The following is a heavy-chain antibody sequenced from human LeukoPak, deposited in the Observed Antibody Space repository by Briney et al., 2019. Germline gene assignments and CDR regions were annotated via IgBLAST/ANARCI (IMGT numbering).Heavy chain of an antibody. CDR1: GFIFGDYA. CDR2: IAFDDTDR. J-gene: IGHJ4*02. CDR3: TNSDDYGDY. V-gene: IGHV3-30*04. Sequence: GRSLRLSCAASGFIFGDYAMHWARQAPGKVLEWVAAIAFDDTDRYYIDSVKGRFTISRDDSKNTLYLHMTSLRAEDTAVYYCTNSDDYGDYWGQGTLVTVSS.